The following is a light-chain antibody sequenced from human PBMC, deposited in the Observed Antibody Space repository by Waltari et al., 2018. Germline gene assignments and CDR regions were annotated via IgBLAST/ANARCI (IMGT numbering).Light chain of an antibody. J-gene: IGLJ2*01. CDR2: EVI. CDR1: SSVIGAYHY. CDR3: SSYAGSNGVL. V-gene: IGLV2-8*01. Sequence: QSALTQPPSASGAPGHAVTISCSGTSSVIGAYHYVSWYHPHPGHAPKLMIYEVIKRPSGVPPRFSGSKSGNTASLTVSELQAEDEADYYCSSYAGSNGVLFGGGTKVTVL.